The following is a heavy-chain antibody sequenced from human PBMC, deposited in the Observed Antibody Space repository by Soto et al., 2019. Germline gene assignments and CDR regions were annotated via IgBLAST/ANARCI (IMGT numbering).Heavy chain of an antibody. CDR1: GFTFSSYA. Sequence: QVQLVESGGGVVQPGRSRRLSCAASGFTFSSYAMHWVRQAPGKGLEWVAVISYDGSNKYYADSVKGRFTISRDNSKNMLYLQMNSLRAEDTAVYYCARGDLGQWLVLVYWGQGTLVTVSS. CDR3: ARGDLGQWLVLVY. D-gene: IGHD6-19*01. V-gene: IGHV3-30-3*01. J-gene: IGHJ4*02. CDR2: ISYDGSNK.